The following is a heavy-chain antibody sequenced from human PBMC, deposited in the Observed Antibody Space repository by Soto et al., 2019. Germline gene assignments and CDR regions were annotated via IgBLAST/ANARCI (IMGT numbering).Heavy chain of an antibody. CDR3: ARAGRYCSSTSCLDYYYYYMDV. V-gene: IGHV3-21*01. CDR1: GFTFSSYS. J-gene: IGHJ6*03. D-gene: IGHD2-2*01. CDR2: ISSSSSYI. Sequence: EVQLVESGGGLVKPGGSLRLSCAASGFTFSSYSMNWVRQAPGKRLEWVSSISSSSSYIYYADSVKGRFTISRDNAKNSLYLQMNSLRAEDTAVYYCARAGRYCSSTSCLDYYYYYMDVWGKGTTVTVSS.